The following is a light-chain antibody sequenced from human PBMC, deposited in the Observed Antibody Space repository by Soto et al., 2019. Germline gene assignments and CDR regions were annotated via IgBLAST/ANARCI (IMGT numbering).Light chain of an antibody. V-gene: IGLV2-23*02. CDR2: EVD. CDR3: CTYAGHVPK. J-gene: IGLJ2*01. Sequence: QSALTQPASVSGSPGQSITISCAGTTSDVAYYDLVSWYQQHPGRAPKLLIYEVDKQPSGISVRFSGFKSGATASLTISGLLPEDEAVYFCCTYAGHVPKFGGGTKLTVL. CDR1: TSDVAYYDL.